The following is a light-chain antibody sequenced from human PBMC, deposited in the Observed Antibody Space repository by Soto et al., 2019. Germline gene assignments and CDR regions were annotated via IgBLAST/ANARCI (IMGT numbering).Light chain of an antibody. CDR2: DNN. CDR3: ATWESSLSIGV. J-gene: IGLJ2*01. CDR1: SSNIGNNF. Sequence: QSVLTQPPSVSAAPGQKVTISCSGSSSNIGNNFVSWYQQLPGTAPKLLIYDNNKRPSRIPDRFSGSKSGTSATLGITGLQSGDEADYYCATWESSLSIGVFGGGTKVTVL. V-gene: IGLV1-51*01.